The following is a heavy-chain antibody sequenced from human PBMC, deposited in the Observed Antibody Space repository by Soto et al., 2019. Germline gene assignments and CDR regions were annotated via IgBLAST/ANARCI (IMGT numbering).Heavy chain of an antibody. CDR2: IYWDDDK. Sequence: QITLKESGPTLVKPTQTLTLTCTFSGFSLSSTRVAVGWIRQPPGKALEWLALIYWDDDKRYSPFLKSRLTITKDTSKNHVVLTMTNMDPVDTATSYCAHSVVAGLGYYFDYWGQGTLVTVSS. V-gene: IGHV2-5*02. J-gene: IGHJ4*02. CDR1: GFSLSSTRVA. D-gene: IGHD6-19*01. CDR3: AHSVVAGLGYYFDY.